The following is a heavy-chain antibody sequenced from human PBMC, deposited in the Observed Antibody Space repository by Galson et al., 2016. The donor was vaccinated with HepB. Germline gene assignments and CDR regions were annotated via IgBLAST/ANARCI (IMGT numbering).Heavy chain of an antibody. Sequence: SLRLSCAASGFSFSNYAMTWVRQAPGKGLEWVSSISGSGGSTYYADSVKGRFTVSRDDSKNTLYLQMNSLRADDTAVYYCARSNDYGDYYFDYWGQGTLVTVSS. J-gene: IGHJ4*02. CDR3: ARSNDYGDYYFDY. D-gene: IGHD4-17*01. V-gene: IGHV3-23*01. CDR1: GFSFSNYA. CDR2: ISGSGGST.